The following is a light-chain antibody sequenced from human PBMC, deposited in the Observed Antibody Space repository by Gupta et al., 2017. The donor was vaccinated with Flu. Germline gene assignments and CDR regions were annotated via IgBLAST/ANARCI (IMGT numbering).Light chain of an antibody. CDR3: CAYVGAFF. V-gene: IGLV2-23*01. Sequence: QSALTQPASVTGSPGQSITISCTGTSRDLDLVSWYQQQPGKAPKLIIYEATERPSGVSNHFSGSKAGNTASLTVSGLRAEDEADYYCCAYVGAFFFGTGTKVSVL. CDR1: SRDLDL. CDR2: EAT. J-gene: IGLJ1*01.